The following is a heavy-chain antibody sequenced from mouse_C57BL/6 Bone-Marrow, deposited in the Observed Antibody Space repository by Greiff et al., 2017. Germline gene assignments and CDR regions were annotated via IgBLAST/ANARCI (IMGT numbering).Heavy chain of an antibody. CDR3: AREEGRLLRNY. CDR1: GYAFSSYW. J-gene: IGHJ2*01. CDR2: IYPGDGDT. D-gene: IGHD2-3*01. Sequence: VQGVESGAELVKPGASVKISCKASGYAFSSYWMNWVKQRPGKGLEWIGQIYPGDGDTNYNGKFKGKATLTADKSSSTAYMQLSSLTSEDSAVYFCAREEGRLLRNYWGQGTTLTVSS. V-gene: IGHV1-80*01.